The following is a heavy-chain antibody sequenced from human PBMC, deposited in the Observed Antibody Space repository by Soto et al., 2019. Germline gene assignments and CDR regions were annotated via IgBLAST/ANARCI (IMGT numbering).Heavy chain of an antibody. Sequence: EVQLVESGGGLVKPGGSLRLSCAASGFTFSSYSMNWVRQAPGKGLEWVLSISSSSSYIYYADSVKGRFTISRDNAKNSLYRQMTSLEAEDTAVEYGARGPRPGGSRLRFGGDYWGQGTLVTVSS. D-gene: IGHD5-12*01. CDR1: GFTFSSYS. CDR3: ARGPRPGGSRLRFGGDY. V-gene: IGHV3-21*01. CDR2: ISSSSSYI. J-gene: IGHJ4*02.